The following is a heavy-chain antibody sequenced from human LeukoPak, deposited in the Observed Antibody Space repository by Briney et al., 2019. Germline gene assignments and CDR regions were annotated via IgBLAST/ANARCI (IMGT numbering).Heavy chain of an antibody. D-gene: IGHD4-17*01. Sequence: PGGSLRLSCTVSGFTLTDHDMSWFRQSPGRGLEWISSITSSGTTRDYADSVKGRFTISRDNTKNSVYLQMTSLRPDDTAVYYCARDPDYGDPYWGHGTLVTVSS. V-gene: IGHV3-11*01. CDR1: GFTLTDHD. CDR2: ITSSGTTR. J-gene: IGHJ4*01. CDR3: ARDPDYGDPY.